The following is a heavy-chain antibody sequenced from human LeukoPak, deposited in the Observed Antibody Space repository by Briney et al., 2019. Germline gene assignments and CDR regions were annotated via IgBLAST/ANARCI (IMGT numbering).Heavy chain of an antibody. D-gene: IGHD6-19*01. V-gene: IGHV1-2*02. CDR3: ARGGRGKWLGYYYYYGMDV. CDR1: GYTFTGYY. CDR2: INPNSGGT. J-gene: IGHJ6*02. Sequence: GASVKVSCKASGYTFTGYYMHWVRQAPGQGLEWMGWINPNSGGTNYAQKFQGRVTMTRDTSISTAYMELSWLRSDDTAVYYCARGGRGKWLGYYYYYGMDVWGQGTTVTVSS.